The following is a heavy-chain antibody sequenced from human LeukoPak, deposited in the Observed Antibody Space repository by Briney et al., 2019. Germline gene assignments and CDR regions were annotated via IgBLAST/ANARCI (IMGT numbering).Heavy chain of an antibody. V-gene: IGHV1-3*01. D-gene: IGHD3-3*01. CDR2: INAGNGNT. J-gene: IGHJ6*02. CDR1: GYTFTSYA. Sequence: ASVKVSCKASGYTFTSYAMHWVRQAPGQRLEWMGWINAGNGNTKYSQKFQGRVTITADESTSTAYMELSSLKSEDTAVYYCARAIRGYDFWSGYYTPDLRYYYGMDVWGQGTTVTVSS. CDR3: ARAIRGYDFWSGYYTPDLRYYYGMDV.